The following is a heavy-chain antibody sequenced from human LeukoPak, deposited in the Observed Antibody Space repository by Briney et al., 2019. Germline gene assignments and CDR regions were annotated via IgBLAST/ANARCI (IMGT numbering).Heavy chain of an antibody. CDR2: VRSRTDGGTA. CDR3: SVDPRASKSPFDY. CDR1: GFPFSKAW. D-gene: IGHD3/OR15-3a*01. V-gene: IGHV3-15*01. Sequence: GGSLRLSCAASGFPFSKAWINGVRQAPGKGLEGVGRVRSRTDGGTADYAAPVKDRFTISRDDSKNTVYLQMDSLRTEDTAVYYCSVDPRASKSPFDYWGLGALVTVSS. J-gene: IGHJ4*02.